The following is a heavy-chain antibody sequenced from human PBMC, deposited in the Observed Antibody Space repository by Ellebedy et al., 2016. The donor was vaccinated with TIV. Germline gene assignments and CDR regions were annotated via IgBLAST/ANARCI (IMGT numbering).Heavy chain of an antibody. CDR3: ARLITYYYYGMDV. Sequence: SPSFQGQVTISADKSISTAYLQWSSLKASDTAMYYCARLITYYYYGMDVWGQGTTVTVSS. D-gene: IGHD1-20*01. V-gene: IGHV5-51*01. J-gene: IGHJ6*02.